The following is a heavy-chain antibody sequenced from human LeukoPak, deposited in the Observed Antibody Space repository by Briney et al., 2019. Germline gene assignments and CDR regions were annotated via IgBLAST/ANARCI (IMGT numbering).Heavy chain of an antibody. CDR2: IDWDDDK. V-gene: IGHV2-70*11. CDR3: ARMRLGYYDSGGYADY. J-gene: IGHJ4*02. D-gene: IGHD3-22*01. Sequence: RESGPALVKPTQTLTLTCTFSGFSLSTSAMSVSWIRQPPGKALEWLARIDWDDDKYYSTSLKTRLTISKDTSKNQVVLRMTNMDPVDTATYYCARMRLGYYDSGGYADYWGQGTLVTVSS. CDR1: GFSLSTSAMS.